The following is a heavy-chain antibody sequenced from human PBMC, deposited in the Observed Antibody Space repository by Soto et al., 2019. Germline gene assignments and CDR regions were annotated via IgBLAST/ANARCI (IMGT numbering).Heavy chain of an antibody. CDR2: ISAYNGNT. D-gene: IGHD2-15*01. CDR3: ASGRTPIDY. Sequence: ASVKVSCKASGYAFTNFGISWVRQAPGQGLEWMGWISAYNGNTNYAQKFQGRVTMTTDTSTSTAYMELRSLRSDDTAGYYCASGRTPIDYWGQGTLVPVSS. J-gene: IGHJ4*02. V-gene: IGHV1-18*01. CDR1: GYAFTNFG.